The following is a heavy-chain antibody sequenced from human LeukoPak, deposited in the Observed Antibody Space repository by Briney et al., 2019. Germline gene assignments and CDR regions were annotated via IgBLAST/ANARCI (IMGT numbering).Heavy chain of an antibody. CDR3: ARNPITIFGVAHLHYFDY. CDR2: IYYSGST. Sequence: SETLSLTCTVSGGSISSYYWSWIRQPPGKGREWIGYIYYSGSTNYNPSLKSRVTISVDTSKNQFPLKLSSVTAADTAVYYCARNPITIFGVAHLHYFDYWGQGTLVTVSS. V-gene: IGHV4-59*01. CDR1: GGSISSYY. D-gene: IGHD3-3*01. J-gene: IGHJ4*02.